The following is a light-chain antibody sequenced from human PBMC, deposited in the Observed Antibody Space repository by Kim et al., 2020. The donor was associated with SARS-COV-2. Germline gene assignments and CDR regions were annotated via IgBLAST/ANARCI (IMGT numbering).Light chain of an antibody. J-gene: IGKJ1*01. Sequence: SASVGDRVTITCRASQSISIYLNWYQQKPGKAPKFLIYAASSLQSGVPSRFSGSGSGTDFTLTISSLQPEDFATYYCQQSSSGWTFGQGTKVDIK. CDR1: QSISIY. CDR2: AAS. V-gene: IGKV1-39*01. CDR3: QQSSSGWT.